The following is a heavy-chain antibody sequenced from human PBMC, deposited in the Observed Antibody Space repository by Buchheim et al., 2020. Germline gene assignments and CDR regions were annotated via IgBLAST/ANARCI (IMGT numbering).Heavy chain of an antibody. CDR1: GFTFSSYA. V-gene: IGHV3-30*04. Sequence: QVQLVESGGGVVQPGRSLRLSCAASGFTFSSYAMHWVRQAPGKGLEWVAVISYDGSNKYYADSVKGRFTISRDNSKNTLYLQMNSLRAEYTAVYYCARDNCYIRTYYDFWSKYYYYYYGMDVWGQGTT. CDR2: ISYDGSNK. CDR3: ARDNCYIRTYYDFWSKYYYYYYGMDV. D-gene: IGHD3-3*01. J-gene: IGHJ6*02.